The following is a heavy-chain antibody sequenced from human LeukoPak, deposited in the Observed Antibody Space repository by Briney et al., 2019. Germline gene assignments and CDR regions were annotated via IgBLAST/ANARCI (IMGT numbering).Heavy chain of an antibody. D-gene: IGHD2-15*01. V-gene: IGHV1-69*05. Sequence: SVKVSCKASGGTFSSYAISWVRQAPGQGLEWMGRIIPIFGTANYAQKFQGRVTNTTDESTSTAYMELSSLRSEDTAVYYCARALVVVAANYYFNYWGQGTLVTVSS. CDR2: IIPIFGTA. CDR3: ARALVVVAANYYFNY. CDR1: GGTFSSYA. J-gene: IGHJ4*02.